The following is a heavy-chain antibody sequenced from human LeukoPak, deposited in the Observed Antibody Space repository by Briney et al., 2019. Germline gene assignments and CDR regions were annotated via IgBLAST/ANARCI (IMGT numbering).Heavy chain of an antibody. CDR1: GGSFSGYY. J-gene: IGHJ3*02. CDR3: AVATTAYAFDI. D-gene: IGHD5-12*01. CDR2: INHSGST. Sequence: SETLSLTCAVYGGSFSGYYWSWIRQPPGKGLEWIGEINHSGSTNYNPSLKSRVTISVDTSKNQFSLKLSSVTAADTAVYYCAVATTAYAFDIWGQGTMVTVSS. V-gene: IGHV4-34*01.